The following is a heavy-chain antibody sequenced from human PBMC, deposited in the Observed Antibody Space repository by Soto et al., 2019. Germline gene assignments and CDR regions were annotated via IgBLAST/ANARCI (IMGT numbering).Heavy chain of an antibody. J-gene: IGHJ6*02. D-gene: IGHD3-10*01. Sequence: SVKVSCQASAGTFSSYAISWVRQAPGQGLEWLGGIIPIFGTANYSQKFQGRVTITADESTSTAYMELSSLRSEDTAVYYCARGSPVGSGSYYPPQRTHYYYYYGMDVWGQGTTVTVSS. CDR1: AGTFSSYA. CDR2: IIPIFGTA. V-gene: IGHV1-69*13. CDR3: ARGSPVGSGSYYPPQRTHYYYYYGMDV.